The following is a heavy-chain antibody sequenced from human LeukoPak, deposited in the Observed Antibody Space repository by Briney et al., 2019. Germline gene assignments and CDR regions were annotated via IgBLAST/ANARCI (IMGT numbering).Heavy chain of an antibody. CDR1: GGSISPYY. V-gene: IGHV4-59*01. D-gene: IGHD3-10*02. Sequence: PSETLSLTCTVSGGSISPYYWSWVRQPPGKGLEWLGYIYYSGNTDYNPSLKSRVAISVDTSKNQFSLKLCSVTAAGTAVYYCARSTGSTMFIDYWGQGTLVTVSS. J-gene: IGHJ4*02. CDR2: IYYSGNT. CDR3: ARSTGSTMFIDY.